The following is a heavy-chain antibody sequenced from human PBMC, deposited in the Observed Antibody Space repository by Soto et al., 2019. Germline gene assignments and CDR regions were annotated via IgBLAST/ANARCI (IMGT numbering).Heavy chain of an antibody. Sequence: WSLRLSCAASVFTFSSYAMHWVRQAPGKGLEWVAVISYDGSNKYYADSVKGRFTISRDNSKNTLYLQMNSLRAEDTAVYYCARDTVFGVVDYYYGMDVWGQGTTVTVSS. CDR2: ISYDGSNK. V-gene: IGHV3-30-3*01. D-gene: IGHD3-3*01. J-gene: IGHJ6*02. CDR1: VFTFSSYA. CDR3: ARDTVFGVVDYYYGMDV.